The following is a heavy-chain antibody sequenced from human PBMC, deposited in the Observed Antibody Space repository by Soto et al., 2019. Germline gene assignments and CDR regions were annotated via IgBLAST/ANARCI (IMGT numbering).Heavy chain of an antibody. D-gene: IGHD2-2*01. CDR1: GGTFSSYA. CDR2: IIPIFGTA. CDR3: ASGRVPAAKKGVYNWFDP. Sequence: SVKVSCKASGGTFSSYAISWVRQAPGQGLEWMGGIIPIFGTANYAQKFQGRVTITADESTSTAYMELSSLRSEDTAVYYCASGRVPAAKKGVYNWFDPWGQGTLVTVSS. J-gene: IGHJ5*02. V-gene: IGHV1-69*13.